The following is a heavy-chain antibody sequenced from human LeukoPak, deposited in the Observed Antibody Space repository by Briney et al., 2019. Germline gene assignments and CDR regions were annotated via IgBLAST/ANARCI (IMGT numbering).Heavy chain of an antibody. V-gene: IGHV1-18*01. D-gene: IGHD6-19*01. CDR2: ISAYNGNT. Sequence: GASVKVSCKASGYTFTSYGISWVRQAPGQGLEWMGWISAYNGNTNYAQKLQGRVTMTTDTSTSTAYMELRSLRSDDTAVYYCARPSWGSGWYPFDYWGQGTLVTVSS. CDR3: ARPSWGSGWYPFDY. CDR1: GYTFTSYG. J-gene: IGHJ4*02.